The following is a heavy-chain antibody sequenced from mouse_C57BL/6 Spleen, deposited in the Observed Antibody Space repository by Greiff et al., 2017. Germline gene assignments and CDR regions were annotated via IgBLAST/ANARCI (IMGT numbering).Heavy chain of an antibody. V-gene: IGHV1-64*01. J-gene: IGHJ2*01. CDR3: VDWDEDYFDY. CDR1: GYTFTSYW. CDR2: IHPNSGST. Sequence: QVQLQQPGAELVKPGASVKLSCKASGYTFTSYWMHWVKQRPGQGLEWIGMIHPNSGSTNYNEKFKSKATLTVDKSSSTAYMQLSSLTSEDSAVYYCVDWDEDYFDYWGQGTTLTVSS. D-gene: IGHD4-1*01.